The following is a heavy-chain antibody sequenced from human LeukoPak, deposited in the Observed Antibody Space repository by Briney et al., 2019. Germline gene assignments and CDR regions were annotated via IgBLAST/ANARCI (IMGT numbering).Heavy chain of an antibody. CDR2: INHSGST. CDR1: GGSFSGYY. J-gene: IGHJ1*01. Sequence: KPSETLSLTCAVYGGSFSGYYWSWIRQPPGKGLEWIGEINHSGSTNYSPSLKSRVTISVDTSKNQFSLKLNFVTAADTAVYYCARPTTVTTHYFQHWGQGTLVTVSS. V-gene: IGHV4-34*01. CDR3: ARPTTVTTHYFQH. D-gene: IGHD4-17*01.